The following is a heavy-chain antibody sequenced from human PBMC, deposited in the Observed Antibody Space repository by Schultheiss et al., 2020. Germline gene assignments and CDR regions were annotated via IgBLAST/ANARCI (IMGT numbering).Heavy chain of an antibody. CDR1: GGSISGYY. D-gene: IGHD3-10*01. J-gene: IGHJ6*02. Sequence: SATMSLTCTVSGGSISGYYWSWIRQPPGKGLEWIGYIYYSGSTYYNPSLKSRVTISVDTSKNQFSLKLSSVTAADTAVYYCARGWDFSSGTDYYYYGLDVWGRGTTVTVAS. CDR2: IYYSGST. V-gene: IGHV4-59*06. CDR3: ARGWDFSSGTDYYYYGLDV.